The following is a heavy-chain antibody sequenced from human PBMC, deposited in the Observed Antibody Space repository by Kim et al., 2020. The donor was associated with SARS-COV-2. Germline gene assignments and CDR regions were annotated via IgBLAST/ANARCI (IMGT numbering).Heavy chain of an antibody. D-gene: IGHD3-10*01. J-gene: IGHJ1*01. V-gene: IGHV3-48*03. CDR3: ARAYYGSGTEYFLN. CDR1: GFTFSTYE. Sequence: GESLRLSCAASGFTFSTYEMNWVRQAPGKGLEWVSSISSSGSSIYYADSVKGRFTISRDNAKNSLYLQMNSLRAEDTAVYYCARAYYGSGTEYFLNWGQG. CDR2: ISSSGSSI.